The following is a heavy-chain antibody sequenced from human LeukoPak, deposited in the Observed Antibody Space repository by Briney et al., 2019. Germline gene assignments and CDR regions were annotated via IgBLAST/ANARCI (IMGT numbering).Heavy chain of an antibody. J-gene: IGHJ4*02. CDR1: GFTVSSNY. CDR3: AINGGGDSGYGNFDY. V-gene: IGHV3-53*05. Sequence: GGSLRLSCAASGFTVSSNYMSWVRQAPGKGLEWVSVIYSGGSTYYADSVKGRFTTSRDNAKNSLYLQMNSLRAEDTALYYCAINGGGDSGYGNFDYWGQGTLVTVSS. D-gene: IGHD5-12*01. CDR2: IYSGGST.